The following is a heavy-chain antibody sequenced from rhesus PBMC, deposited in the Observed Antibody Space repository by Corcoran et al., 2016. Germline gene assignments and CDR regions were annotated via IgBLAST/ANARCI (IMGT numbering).Heavy chain of an antibody. CDR2: ISYTGGST. CDR1: GFTFRSYG. D-gene: IGHD2-39*02. J-gene: IGHJ4*01. V-gene: IGHV3S5*01. Sequence: EVQLVETGGGLVQPGGSLRLSCAASGFTFRSYGLSWVRQAPGKGLGWVSGISYTGGSTYAADSVKGRCTISRDNSKNTLSLQMNSLRAEDTAVYYCAKGFRGGFDYWGQGVLVTVSS. CDR3: AKGFRGGFDY.